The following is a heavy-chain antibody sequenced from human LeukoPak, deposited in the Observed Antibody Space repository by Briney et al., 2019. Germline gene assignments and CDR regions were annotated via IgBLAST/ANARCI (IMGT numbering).Heavy chain of an antibody. V-gene: IGHV3-11*01. CDR2: ISSSVSSM. Sequence: GGSLRLSCAASGFTFGDYYMSWLRQAPGKGLERVSYISSSVSSMLYADSVKGRFNIPRDNAKNSLYLQINSLRAEDTAVYYCARRGYSTYGMDVWGQGTTVTVSS. CDR1: GFTFGDYY. J-gene: IGHJ6*02. CDR3: ARRGYSTYGMDV. D-gene: IGHD5-18*01.